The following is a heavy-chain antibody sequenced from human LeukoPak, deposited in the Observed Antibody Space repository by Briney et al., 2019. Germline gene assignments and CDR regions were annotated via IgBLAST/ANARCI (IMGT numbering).Heavy chain of an antibody. D-gene: IGHD6-19*01. CDR1: GGSISTYY. V-gene: IGHV4-59*01. CDR2: SYDSGST. CDR3: ARVGSGSFDY. J-gene: IGHJ4*02. Sequence: PSETLSLTCTVSGGSISTYYWSWIRQPPGMGLEWIGYSYDSGSTYCNPSLKTRVNISVDTSKNQFSLKLSSVPAVDTAVYYCARVGSGSFDYWGQGTLVTVSS.